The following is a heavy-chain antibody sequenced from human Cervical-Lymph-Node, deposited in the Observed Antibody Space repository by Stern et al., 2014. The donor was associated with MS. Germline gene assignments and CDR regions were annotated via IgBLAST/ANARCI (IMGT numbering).Heavy chain of an antibody. CDR2: IYYTGST. D-gene: IGHD6-19*01. J-gene: IGHJ4*02. Sequence: QVQLQESGPGLVKPSETLSLTCTVSGGSISTSPYYWGWIRQPPGKGLEWIGSIYYTGSTYYNPSLKSRVTISVDTSKNQFSLKLPSVTAADTAVYDCARTLSGWIDNWGQGTLVTVSS. CDR1: GGSISTSPYY. CDR3: ARTLSGWIDN. V-gene: IGHV4-39*01.